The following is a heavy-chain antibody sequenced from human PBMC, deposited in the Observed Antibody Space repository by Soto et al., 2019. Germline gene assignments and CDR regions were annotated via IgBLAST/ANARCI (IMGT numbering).Heavy chain of an antibody. CDR2: IDPSDSYT. V-gene: IGHV5-10-1*01. J-gene: IGHJ5*02. CDR1: GYSFTSYW. Sequence: GESLKISCKGSGYSFTSYWISWVRQMPGKGLEWVGRIDPSDSYTNYSTSFQGHVTISADKSISTAYLQWSSLKASDTAMYYCARHTLHSNYGPDPWGQGTLVTVSS. D-gene: IGHD4-4*01. CDR3: ARHTLHSNYGPDP.